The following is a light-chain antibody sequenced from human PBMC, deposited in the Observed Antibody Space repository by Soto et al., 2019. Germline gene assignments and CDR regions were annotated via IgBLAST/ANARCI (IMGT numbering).Light chain of an antibody. CDR1: QNINTW. CDR3: QQYEAYPLT. J-gene: IGKJ4*01. CDR2: KAS. Sequence: DIQMTQSPSTLSASVGDRVTITCRASQNINTWLAWYQQKPGKAPYLLIYKASNLHSGVPLRFRGSASGTEFTLTISSLQPDDIATYYCQQYEAYPLTYGGGTKVEI. V-gene: IGKV1-5*03.